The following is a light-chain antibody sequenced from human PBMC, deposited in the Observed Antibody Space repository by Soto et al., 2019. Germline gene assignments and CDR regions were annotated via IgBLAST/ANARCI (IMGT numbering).Light chain of an antibody. V-gene: IGLV3-1*01. CDR2: QDN. J-gene: IGLJ3*02. CDR3: QAWGRRV. CDR1: KLGGYY. Sequence: SYELTQPPSVSVSPGQTATITCSGDKLGGYYASCYQQKPGQSPVLVVYQDNKRPSGIPERFSGSNSGNTATLTIRGTQAMDEADYYCQAWGRRVLGGGTKLPVL.